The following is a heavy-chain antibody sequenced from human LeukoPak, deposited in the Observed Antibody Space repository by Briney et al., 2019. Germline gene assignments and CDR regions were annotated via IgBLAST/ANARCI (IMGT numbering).Heavy chain of an antibody. CDR2: FYSGERP. V-gene: IGHV4-59*12. J-gene: IGHJ3*02. D-gene: IGHD3-22*01. Sequence: SETLSLTCTVSGGSFSYSHWSWIRQAPGKGLECIGNFYSGERPNYNPSLKSRLTISADTSKNQVSLRLTSVTAADTAVYYCARAGHWGSDMYDNSGYSDAFDIWGQGTMVAVSP. CDR3: ARAGHWGSDMYDNSGYSDAFDI. CDR1: GGSFSYSH.